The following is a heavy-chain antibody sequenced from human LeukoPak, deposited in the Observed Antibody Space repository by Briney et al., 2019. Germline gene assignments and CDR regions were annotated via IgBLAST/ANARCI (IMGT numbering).Heavy chain of an antibody. D-gene: IGHD2-15*01. CDR1: GGTFSSYA. Sequence: ASVKVSCKASGGTFSSYAISWVRQAPGQGHEWMGGIIPIFGTANYAQKFQGRVTITTDESTSTAYMELSSLRSEDTAVYYCARTELGYCSGGSCLPPFNWFDPWGQGTLVTVSS. CDR3: ARTELGYCSGGSCLPPFNWFDP. V-gene: IGHV1-69*05. J-gene: IGHJ5*02. CDR2: IIPIFGTA.